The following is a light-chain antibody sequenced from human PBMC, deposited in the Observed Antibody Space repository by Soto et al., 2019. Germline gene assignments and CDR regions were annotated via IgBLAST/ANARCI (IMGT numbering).Light chain of an antibody. CDR3: KQYNSYPWT. Sequence: DIQMTQSPSTLSASVGDRVTITCRASQGIRSWLAWYQQKPGKAPNLLIYQASNLKSGVPSRFSGSGSGTEYTLTISSLQPDDFATYYCKQYNSYPWTFGQGTKVEIK. CDR1: QGIRSW. CDR2: QAS. J-gene: IGKJ1*01. V-gene: IGKV1-5*03.